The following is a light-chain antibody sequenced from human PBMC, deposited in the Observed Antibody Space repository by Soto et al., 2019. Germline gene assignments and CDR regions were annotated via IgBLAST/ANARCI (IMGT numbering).Light chain of an antibody. J-gene: IGLJ1*01. V-gene: IGLV2-11*01. Sequence: QSALTQPRSVSGSPGQSVTISCTGTSSDVRGYDYVSWYQQHPGKAPKLIIYDVSKRPSGVPDRFSGSKSGNTASLTISGLQAEDEADYYCCSYAGTYTFEVFGTGTKVTVL. CDR3: CSYAGTYTFEV. CDR2: DVS. CDR1: SSDVRGYDY.